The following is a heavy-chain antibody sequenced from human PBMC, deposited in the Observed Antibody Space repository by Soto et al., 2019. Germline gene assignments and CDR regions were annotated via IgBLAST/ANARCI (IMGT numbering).Heavy chain of an antibody. CDR2: IYRTGST. J-gene: IGHJ4*02. V-gene: IGHV4-4*02. CDR1: GGSFTSNNW. Sequence: ETLSLTCAVSGGSFTSNNWWTWFRQPPGQGLEWIGEIYRTGSTNYNPPLKSRVTISLDKSENQFSLKVTSMTAADTPVYYCASRDPGTTVDYWGQGTLVTVSS. D-gene: IGHD1-7*01. CDR3: ASRDPGTTVDY.